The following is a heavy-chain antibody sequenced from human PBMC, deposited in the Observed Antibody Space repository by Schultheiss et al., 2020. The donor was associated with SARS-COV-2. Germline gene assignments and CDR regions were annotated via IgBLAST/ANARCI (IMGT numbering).Heavy chain of an antibody. J-gene: IGHJ4*02. D-gene: IGHD5-12*01. CDR1: GFSFSDYY. CDR3: GRSGTGGYLNPIHS. V-gene: IGHV3-11*03. Sequence: GESLKISCTVSGFSFSDYYMYWLRQAPGQGLEWLSYISGSGTDTDYADSVKGRFTISRDNAKKSLSLQMNSLRVDDTAVYYCGRSGTGGYLNPIHSWGQGTLVTVSS. CDR2: ISGSGTDT.